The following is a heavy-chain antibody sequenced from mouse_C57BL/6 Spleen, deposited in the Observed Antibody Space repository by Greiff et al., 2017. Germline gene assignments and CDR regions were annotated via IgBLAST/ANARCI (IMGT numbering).Heavy chain of an antibody. V-gene: IGHV1-26*01. Sequence: EVQLQQSGPELVKPGASVKISCKASGYTFTDYYMNWVKQSHGKSLEWIGDINPNNGGTSYNQKFKGKATLTVDKSSSTAYMELRSLTSEDSAVYYCARWKYYYGAMDYWGQGTSVTVSS. CDR1: GYTFTDYY. J-gene: IGHJ4*01. CDR2: INPNNGGT. CDR3: ARWKYYYGAMDY. D-gene: IGHD1-1*01.